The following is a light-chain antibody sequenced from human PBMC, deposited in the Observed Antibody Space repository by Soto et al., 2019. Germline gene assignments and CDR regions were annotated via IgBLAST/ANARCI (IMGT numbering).Light chain of an antibody. CDR3: QQYNNWPPLT. J-gene: IGKJ4*01. CDR2: GAF. CDR1: QSFTIN. V-gene: IGKV3-15*01. Sequence: EIVMTQSPATLYVSPGERATLSCRASQSFTINLAWYQQKPGQAPRLLIYGAFTRATGVPARFSGSGSGTDFTLIISSLQSEDFAVYYCQQYNNWPPLTFGGGTKVELK.